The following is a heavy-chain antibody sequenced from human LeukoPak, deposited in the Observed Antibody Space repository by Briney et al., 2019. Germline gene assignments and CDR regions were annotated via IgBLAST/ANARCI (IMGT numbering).Heavy chain of an antibody. CDR3: ARRLRIGAAEWFDP. CDR2: LDDSGNT. J-gene: IGHJ5*02. Sequence: SETLSLTCSVSSGSVRSNYYSWAWIRQAPGRGLEWVGGLDDSGNTYYNPSLKSRLTMSVDTSKNHFSLNLKSVAAADTSVYYCARRLRIGAAEWFDPWGQGIMVTVSS. CDR1: SGSVRSNYYS. V-gene: IGHV4-39*02. D-gene: IGHD2-15*01.